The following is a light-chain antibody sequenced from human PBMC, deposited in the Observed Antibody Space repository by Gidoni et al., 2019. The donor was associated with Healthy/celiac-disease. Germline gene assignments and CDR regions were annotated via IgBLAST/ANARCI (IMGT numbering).Light chain of an antibody. V-gene: IGLV1-40*01. CDR1: SPNIGAGYD. CDR2: GNS. CDR3: QSYDSSLSGWV. Sequence: QSVLTQPPSVSGAPGQSVTISCTGSSPNIGAGYDVHWYQQLPGTAPKLLIYGNSNRPSGVPERFSGSKSGTSASLAITGLQAEDEADYYCQSYDSSLSGWVFGTGTKVTVL. J-gene: IGLJ1*01.